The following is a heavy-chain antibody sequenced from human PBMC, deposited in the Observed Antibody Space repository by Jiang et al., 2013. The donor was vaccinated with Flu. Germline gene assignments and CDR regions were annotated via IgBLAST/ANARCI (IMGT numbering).Heavy chain of an antibody. CDR3: ARELGLGYCSSTSCYSPFDY. CDR2: ISSSSSYT. CDR1: GFTFSDYY. D-gene: IGHD2-2*01. Sequence: VQLVESGGGLVKPGGSLRLSCAASGFTFSDYYMSWIRQAPGKGLEWVSYISSSSSYTNYADSVKGRFTISRDNAKNSLYLQMNSLRAEDTAVYYCARELGLGYCSSTSCYSPFDYWGQGTLVTVSS. V-gene: IGHV3-11*05. J-gene: IGHJ4*02.